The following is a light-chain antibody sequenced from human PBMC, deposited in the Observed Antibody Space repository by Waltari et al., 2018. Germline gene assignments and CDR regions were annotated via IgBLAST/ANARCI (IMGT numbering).Light chain of an antibody. V-gene: IGKV2-28*01. J-gene: IGKJ4*02. Sequence: EIVMTQSPLSLPVTPGEPASISCRSSQSLLHSSGYNYLTWFLQKPGQSPQLLIYVGSIRASGVPDRFSGSGSGTDFTLKITRVEADDVGFYYCMQALESPSFGGGTKVEIK. CDR1: QSLLHSSGYNY. CDR3: MQALESPS. CDR2: VGS.